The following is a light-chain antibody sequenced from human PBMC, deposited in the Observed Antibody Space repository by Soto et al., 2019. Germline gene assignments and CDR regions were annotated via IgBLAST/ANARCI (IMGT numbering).Light chain of an antibody. CDR2: WAS. V-gene: IGKV4-1*01. CDR1: QSVLYSSNNKHY. J-gene: IGKJ1*01. Sequence: DIVMTQSPDSLAVSLGERATINCKSSQSVLYSSNNKHYLAWYQQKPGQPPKLLIYWASTRESGVPDRFSGSGSGTDFTLNISSLQAEDVAVYYCQQYYSTPWTFGQGTKVEIK. CDR3: QQYYSTPWT.